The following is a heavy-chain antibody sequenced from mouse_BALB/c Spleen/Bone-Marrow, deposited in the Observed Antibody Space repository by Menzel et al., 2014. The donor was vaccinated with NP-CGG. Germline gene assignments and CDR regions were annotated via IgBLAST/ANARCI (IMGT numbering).Heavy chain of an antibody. D-gene: IGHD2-3*01. CDR3: ARSDGYRVMDY. V-gene: IGHV1-82*01. Sequence: VQLQRSGPELVKPGASVKISCKASGYAFSSSWVNWVKQRPGQGLEWIGRIYPGDGDINYNGKFEGKATLTADKSSSTAYMQLSSLTSVDSAVYFCARSDGYRVMDYWGQGTSVTVSS. CDR1: GYAFSSSW. J-gene: IGHJ4*01. CDR2: IYPGDGDI.